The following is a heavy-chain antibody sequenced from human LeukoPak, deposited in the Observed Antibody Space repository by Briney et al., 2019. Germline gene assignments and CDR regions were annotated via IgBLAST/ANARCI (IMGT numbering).Heavy chain of an antibody. V-gene: IGHV3-48*02. Sequence: GGSLRLSCAASGFTFSNYSMNWVRQAPGKGLEWVSYISRSGSTIYYADYAKGRFTISRDNAKNSMHLHMNSLRDEDTAVYYCVRDGGLSGAYPDYWGQGTLVTVPS. D-gene: IGHD7-27*01. CDR3: VRDGGLSGAYPDY. CDR2: ISRSGSTI. J-gene: IGHJ4*02. CDR1: GFTFSNYS.